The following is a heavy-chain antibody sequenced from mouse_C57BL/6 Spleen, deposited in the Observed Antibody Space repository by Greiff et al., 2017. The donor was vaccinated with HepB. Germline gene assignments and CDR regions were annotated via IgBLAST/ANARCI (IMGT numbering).Heavy chain of an antibody. CDR2: ISYDGSN. D-gene: IGHD4-1*01. CDR3: ARDPDWDGYFDV. CDR1: GYSITSGYY. Sequence: EVKLVESGPGLVKPSQSLSLTCSVTGYSITSGYYWNWIRQFPGNKLEWMGYISYDGSNNYNPSLKNRISITRDTSKNQFFLKLNSVTTEDTATYYCARDPDWDGYFDVWGTGTTVTVSS. V-gene: IGHV3-6*01. J-gene: IGHJ1*03.